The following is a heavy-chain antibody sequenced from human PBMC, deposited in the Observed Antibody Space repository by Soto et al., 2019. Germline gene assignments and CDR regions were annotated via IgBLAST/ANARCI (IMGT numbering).Heavy chain of an antibody. D-gene: IGHD6-13*01. V-gene: IGHV3-66*01. CDR2: IYSGGST. CDR3: ARDRVYR. Sequence: QLVESGGGLVQPGGSLRLSCAASGFSVSTNYMKWVRQAPGKGLEWVSLIYSGGSTYYADSVKGRFTISRDNSKNTLFLQMNSLRVEDTAVYYCARDRVYRWGQGKMVTVSS. J-gene: IGHJ3*01. CDR1: GFSVSTNY.